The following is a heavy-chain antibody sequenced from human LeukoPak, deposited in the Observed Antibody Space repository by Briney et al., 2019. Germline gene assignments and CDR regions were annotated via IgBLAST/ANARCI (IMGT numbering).Heavy chain of an antibody. CDR2: INHSGST. Sequence: SETLSLTCAVYGGSFSGYYWSWIRQPPGEGLEWIGEINHSGSTNYNPSLKSRVTISVDTSKNQFSLKLSSVTAADTAVYYCASRIAVAGTIDHWGQGTLVTVSS. CDR1: GGSFSGYY. J-gene: IGHJ5*02. V-gene: IGHV4-34*01. D-gene: IGHD6-19*01. CDR3: ASRIAVAGTIDH.